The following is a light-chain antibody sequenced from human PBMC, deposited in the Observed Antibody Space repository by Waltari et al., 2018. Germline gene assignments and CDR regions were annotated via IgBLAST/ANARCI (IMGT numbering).Light chain of an antibody. Sequence: WRASKGISSYLAWYQQKAGRAPKLLIDGRSTLPNGVPSRFSGSGFGTDFTLNISSHQPEDFATYYCLQVNSYPFTFGPGTTVDIK. V-gene: IGKV1-9*01. CDR3: LQVNSYPFT. CDR2: GRS. J-gene: IGKJ3*01. CDR1: KGISSY.